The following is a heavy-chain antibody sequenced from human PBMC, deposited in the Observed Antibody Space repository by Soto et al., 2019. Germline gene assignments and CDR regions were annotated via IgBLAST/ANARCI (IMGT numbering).Heavy chain of an antibody. Sequence: PSETLSLTCTVSGGSISSSSYYWGWIRQPPGKGLEWIGSIYYSGSTYYNPSLKSRVTISVDTSKNQFSLKLSSVTAADTAVYYCAGQAVAGESLDYWGQGTLVTVSS. J-gene: IGHJ4*02. CDR1: GGSISSSSYY. CDR2: IYYSGST. V-gene: IGHV4-39*01. CDR3: AGQAVAGESLDY. D-gene: IGHD6-19*01.